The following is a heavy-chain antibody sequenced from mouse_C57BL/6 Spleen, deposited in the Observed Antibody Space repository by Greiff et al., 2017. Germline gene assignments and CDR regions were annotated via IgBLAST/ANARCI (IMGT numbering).Heavy chain of an antibody. CDR1: GYTFTDYY. D-gene: IGHD3-1*01. Sequence: EVQLQQSGPELVKPGASVKISCKASGYTFTDYYMNWVKQSHGKSLEWIGDINPNNGGTSYNQKFKGKATLTVDKSSSTAYMELRSLTSEDSAVYYCARYPRSHYAMDYWGQGTSVTVSS. CDR2: INPNNGGT. CDR3: ARYPRSHYAMDY. J-gene: IGHJ4*01. V-gene: IGHV1-26*01.